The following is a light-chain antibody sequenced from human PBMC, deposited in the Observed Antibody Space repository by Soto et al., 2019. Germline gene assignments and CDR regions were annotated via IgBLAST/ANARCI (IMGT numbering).Light chain of an antibody. CDR3: SSYTTDNTRV. CDR1: SSDVGSYNY. Sequence: QSALTQPASVSGSPGQSITIFCTGTSSDVGSYNYVSWYQQYPGKAPKLMIYEVNNRPSGVSNRFSGSKSGNTASLTISGLQADDEADYYCSSYTTDNTRVFGGGTKVTVL. V-gene: IGLV2-14*01. CDR2: EVN. J-gene: IGLJ2*01.